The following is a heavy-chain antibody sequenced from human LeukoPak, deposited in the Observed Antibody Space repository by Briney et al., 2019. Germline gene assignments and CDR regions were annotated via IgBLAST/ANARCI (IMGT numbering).Heavy chain of an antibody. CDR3: ARGSWCSYTNCMLRPFDY. Sequence: PSETLSLTCSISGGSISDYYWNWIRQPPGKGLEWIGYIYYSGSTTYNPSLKSRVTMSVDTSKNQFSLRLSSVTAADTAVYYCARGSWCSYTNCMLRPFDYWGQGRLVTVSS. J-gene: IGHJ4*02. D-gene: IGHD2-2*01. V-gene: IGHV4-59*01. CDR1: GGSISDYY. CDR2: IYYSGST.